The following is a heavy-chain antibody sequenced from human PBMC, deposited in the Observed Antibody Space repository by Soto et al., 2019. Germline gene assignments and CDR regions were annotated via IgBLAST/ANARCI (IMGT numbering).Heavy chain of an antibody. D-gene: IGHD3-3*01. CDR2: IYPGDPDT. V-gene: IGHV5-51*01. CDR1: GCSLTSYW. J-gene: IGHJ4*03. Sequence: GEALRLSCKGSGCSLTSYWIGWVRQMPGKGLEWMGVIYPGDPDTRYSPSFQGQVTISADKSISTAYLQWSSLKASDTAMYYCARHIQSVGTAFTIFGVGPAGGPWGQGTLVTVSS. CDR3: ARHIQSVGTAFTIFGVGPAGGP.